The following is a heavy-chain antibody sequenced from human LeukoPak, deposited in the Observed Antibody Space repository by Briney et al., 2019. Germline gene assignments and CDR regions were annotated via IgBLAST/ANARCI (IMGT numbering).Heavy chain of an antibody. V-gene: IGHV4-59*01. CDR1: GASISSYY. J-gene: IGHJ4*02. D-gene: IGHD3-22*01. Sequence: PSETLSLTCTVSGASISSYYWSWIRQPPGKGLEWIGDIYYSGSIRYNPSLKSRVTMSVDTSKNQFSLKLSSVTAADTAIYYCARENPSGYYNRPIDYWGQGTLVTVSS. CDR3: ARENPSGYYNRPIDY. CDR2: IYYSGSI.